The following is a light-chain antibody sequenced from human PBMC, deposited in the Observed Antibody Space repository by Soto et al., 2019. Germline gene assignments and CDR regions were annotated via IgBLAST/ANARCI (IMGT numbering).Light chain of an antibody. CDR3: SSSAGSNNFGV. Sequence: QSVLTQPPSASGSPGQSVTISCTGTSSDVGGYNYVSWYQQHPGKAPKLMIYEVNKRPSGVPDRFSGSKSGNTASLTVSGLQAEDEAYYYCSSSAGSNNFGVFGTGTKVTVL. CDR2: EVN. V-gene: IGLV2-8*01. J-gene: IGLJ1*01. CDR1: SSDVGGYNY.